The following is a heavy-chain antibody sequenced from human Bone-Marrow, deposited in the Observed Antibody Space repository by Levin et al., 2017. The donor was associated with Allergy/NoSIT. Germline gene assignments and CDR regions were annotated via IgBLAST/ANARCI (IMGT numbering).Heavy chain of an antibody. Sequence: ASVKVSCKASGYTFTSFGISWVRQAPGQGLEWMGWISAWNGNTNYAQKFQDRITMTTDTSTSTAYMELRSLRSDDTAVYYCAREPTHCGSSSCSDEYFQHWGQGTLVTVSS. J-gene: IGHJ1*01. V-gene: IGHV1-18*01. CDR3: AREPTHCGSSSCSDEYFQH. CDR1: GYTFTSFG. CDR2: ISAWNGNT. D-gene: IGHD2-2*01.